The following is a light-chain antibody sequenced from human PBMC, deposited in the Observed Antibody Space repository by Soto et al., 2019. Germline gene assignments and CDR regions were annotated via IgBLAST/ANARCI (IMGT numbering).Light chain of an antibody. J-gene: IGLJ2*01. CDR3: SSYTVSSTLVV. CDR2: DVN. Sequence: QSALTQPASVSGSPGQSITISCTGTSSDIGDYNYVSWYQQHPGKAPKLMIYDVNNRPSGVSNRFSGSKSGNTASLTISGLQAEDEADYYCSSYTVSSTLVVFGGGTQLTVL. V-gene: IGLV2-14*01. CDR1: SSDIGDYNY.